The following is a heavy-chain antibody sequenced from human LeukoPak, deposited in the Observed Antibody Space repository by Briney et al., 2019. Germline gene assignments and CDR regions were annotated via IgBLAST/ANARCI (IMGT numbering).Heavy chain of an antibody. J-gene: IGHJ4*02. CDR2: INPSGGSI. D-gene: IGHD4-17*01. Sequence: ASVKVSCKASGYIFTSYYMYWVRQAPGQGLEWMGIINPSGGSIRYAQKFQGRVTMTRDTSTSTVYMELSSLRSEDTAVYYCARDFAQSTVTTIDYWGQGTLVTVSS. CDR3: ARDFAQSTVTTIDY. V-gene: IGHV1-46*01. CDR1: GYIFTSYY.